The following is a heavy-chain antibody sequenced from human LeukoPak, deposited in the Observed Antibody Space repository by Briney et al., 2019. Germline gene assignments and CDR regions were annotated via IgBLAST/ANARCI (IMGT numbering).Heavy chain of an antibody. D-gene: IGHD3-10*01. Sequence: PGGSLRLSCAASGFTFSSYSMNWVRQAPGKGLEWVSSISSSSSYIYYADSVKGRFTISRDNSKNTLYLQMNSLRAEDTAVYYCAKDRPIYGSGSSLDYWGQGTLVTVSS. CDR1: GFTFSSYS. CDR2: ISSSSSYI. CDR3: AKDRPIYGSGSSLDY. V-gene: IGHV3-21*01. J-gene: IGHJ4*02.